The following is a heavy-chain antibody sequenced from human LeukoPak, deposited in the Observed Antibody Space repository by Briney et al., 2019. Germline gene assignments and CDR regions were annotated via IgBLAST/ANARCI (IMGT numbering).Heavy chain of an antibody. J-gene: IGHJ6*02. CDR3: AREELEPATYYYGMDV. D-gene: IGHD1-1*01. CDR1: GGSISSGGYY. Sequence: SETLSLTCTVSGGSISSGGYYWSWIRQHPGKGLGWIGYIYYSGSTYYNPSLKSRVTISVDTSKNQFSLKLSSVTAADTAVYYCAREELEPATYYYGMDVWGQGTTVTVSS. CDR2: IYYSGST. V-gene: IGHV4-31*03.